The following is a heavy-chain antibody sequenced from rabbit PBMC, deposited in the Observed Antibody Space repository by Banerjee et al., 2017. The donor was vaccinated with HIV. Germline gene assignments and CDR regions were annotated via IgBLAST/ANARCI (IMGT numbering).Heavy chain of an antibody. J-gene: IGHJ4*01. V-gene: IGHV1S40*01. CDR2: IYTGSGST. Sequence: PGASLTLTCTASGFSFSSDYHMCWVRQAPGKGPEWIGCIYTGSGSTYYASWAKGRFTISKISSTTVTLQMTSLTAADTATYFCARSNDWGLEYFHLWGQGTLVTLS. CDR3: ARSNDWGLEYFHL. CDR1: GFSFSSDYH. D-gene: IGHD4-1*01.